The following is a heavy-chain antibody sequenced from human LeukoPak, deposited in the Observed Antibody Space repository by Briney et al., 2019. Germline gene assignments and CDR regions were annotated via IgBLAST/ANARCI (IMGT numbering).Heavy chain of an antibody. CDR1: GFTFSSYA. CDR2: ISGSGVST. Sequence: GGSLRLSCAASGFTFSSYAMSWVRQAPGKRLEWVSGISGSGVSTYYADSVKGRFTISRDNSKNTLYVQMNSLRAEDTAVYYCAKRTSGGSSGYSFDYWGQGTLVTVSS. CDR3: AKRTSGGSSGYSFDY. D-gene: IGHD3-16*01. V-gene: IGHV3-23*01. J-gene: IGHJ4*02.